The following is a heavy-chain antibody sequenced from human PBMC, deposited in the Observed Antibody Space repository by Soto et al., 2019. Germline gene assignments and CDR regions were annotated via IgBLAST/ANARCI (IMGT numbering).Heavy chain of an antibody. CDR2: IYYSGST. CDR3: ARESGRHGDYYYYYGMDV. J-gene: IGHJ6*02. D-gene: IGHD4-17*01. CDR1: GGSISSGGYY. Sequence: PSETLSLTCTVSGGSISSGGYYWSWIRQHPGKGLEWIGYIYYSGSTYYNPSLKSRVTISVDTSKNQFSLKLSSVTAADTAVYYCARESGRHGDYYYYYGMDVWGQGTTVTVSS. V-gene: IGHV4-31*03.